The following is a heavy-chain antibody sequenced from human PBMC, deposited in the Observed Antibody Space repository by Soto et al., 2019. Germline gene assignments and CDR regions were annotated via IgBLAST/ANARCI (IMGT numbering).Heavy chain of an antibody. CDR2: ICFDGSDK. CDR3: ARLYCSAASCYSVGAFDI. V-gene: IGHV3-33*01. J-gene: IGHJ3*02. D-gene: IGHD2-2*01. Sequence: QVQLVESGGGVVQPGRSLRLSCAASGFTFSTYGMHWVRQAPGKGLEWVALICFDGSDKYYTESVKGRFTISRDNSRSTVDLQMNSLRAEDTAVYYCARLYCSAASCYSVGAFDIRGQGTMVTVTS. CDR1: GFTFSTYG.